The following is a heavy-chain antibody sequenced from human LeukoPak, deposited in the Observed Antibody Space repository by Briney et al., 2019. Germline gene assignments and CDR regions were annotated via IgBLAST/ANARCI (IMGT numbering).Heavy chain of an antibody. CDR1: GYTFTGYY. V-gene: IGHV1-2*02. J-gene: IGHJ4*02. CDR2: INPNSGGT. Sequence: ASVKVSCKASGYTFTGYYMHWARQAPGQGLEWMGWINPNSGGTNYAQKFQGRVTMTRDTSISTAYMELSRLRSDDTAVYYCARGRYDDLSWYFDYWGQGTLVTVSS. D-gene: IGHD5-12*01. CDR3: ARGRYDDLSWYFDY.